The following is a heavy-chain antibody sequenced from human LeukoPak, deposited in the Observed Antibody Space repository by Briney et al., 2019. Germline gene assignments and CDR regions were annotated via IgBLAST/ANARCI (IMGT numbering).Heavy chain of an antibody. CDR2: ISAYNGNT. CDR1: GYTFTSYG. CDR3: ARDPGKGYSGYDLYYGMDV. D-gene: IGHD5-12*01. V-gene: IGHV1-18*01. J-gene: IGHJ6*02. Sequence: GASVTVSCKASGYTFTSYGISWVRQAPGQGLEWMGWISAYNGNTNYAQKLQGRVTMTTDTSTSTAYMELRSLRSDDTAVYYCARDPGKGYSGYDLYYGMDVWGQGTTVTVSS.